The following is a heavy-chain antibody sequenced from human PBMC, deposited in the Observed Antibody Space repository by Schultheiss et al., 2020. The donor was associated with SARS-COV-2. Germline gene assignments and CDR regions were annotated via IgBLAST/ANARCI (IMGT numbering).Heavy chain of an antibody. CDR3: AISPAYSSSSFYY. D-gene: IGHD6-6*01. CDR1: GFTFSSYG. CDR2: IWYDGSNK. Sequence: GGSLRLSCAASGFTFSSYGMHWVRQAPGKGLEWVAVIWYDGSNKYYADSVKGRFTISRDNSKNTLYLQMNSLRAEDTAVYYCAISPAYSSSSFYYWGQGTRVTAPQ. V-gene: IGHV3-33*01. J-gene: IGHJ4*02.